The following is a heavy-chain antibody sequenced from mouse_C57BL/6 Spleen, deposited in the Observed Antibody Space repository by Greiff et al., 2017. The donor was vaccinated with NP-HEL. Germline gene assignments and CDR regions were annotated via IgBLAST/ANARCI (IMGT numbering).Heavy chain of an antibody. D-gene: IGHD1-1*01. V-gene: IGHV1-55*01. CDR2: ISPGSGST. J-gene: IGHJ2*01. CDR3: ARSGTTVGSYYFDY. Sequence: VQLQQSGAELVKPGASVKMSCKASGYTFTSYWITWVTQRPGKGLEWIGDISPGSGSTNYNETFKSKATLTVDTSSSTAYMQRSSLTSEYSAVYYSARSGTTVGSYYFDYWGQGTTLTVSA. CDR1: GYTFTSYW.